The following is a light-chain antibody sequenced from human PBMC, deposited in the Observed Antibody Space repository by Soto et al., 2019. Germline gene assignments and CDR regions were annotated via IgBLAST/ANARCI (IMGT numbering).Light chain of an antibody. CDR2: DAS. CDR1: QSVNRW. CDR3: QQYIDYRT. J-gene: IGKJ1*01. V-gene: IGKV1-5*01. Sequence: DIHITQSPSTLSASIGDRVTITCRASQSVNRWLAWYQQKPGKAPKLLIYDASTLGSGVPSRFSGSGFGTEFTLTISNLQPDDFATYFCQQYIDYRTFGQGTKV.